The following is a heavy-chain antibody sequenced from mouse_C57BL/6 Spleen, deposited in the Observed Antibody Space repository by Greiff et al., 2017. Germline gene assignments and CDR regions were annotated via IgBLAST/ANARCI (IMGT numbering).Heavy chain of an antibody. Sequence: VQLKESGPGLVAPSQSLSITCTVSGFSLTSYGVHWVRQPPGKGLEWLVVIWSDGSTTYNSALKSRLSISKDNSKSQVFLKMNSLQTDDTAMYYGARHIYDYDGNYYAMDYWGQGTSVTVSS. CDR1: GFSLTSYG. D-gene: IGHD2-4*01. V-gene: IGHV2-6-1*01. J-gene: IGHJ4*01. CDR3: ARHIYDYDGNYYAMDY. CDR2: IWSDGST.